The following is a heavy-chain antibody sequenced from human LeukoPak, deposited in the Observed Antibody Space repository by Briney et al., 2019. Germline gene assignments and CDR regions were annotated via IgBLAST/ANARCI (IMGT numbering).Heavy chain of an antibody. CDR2: IQYDGTHK. J-gene: IGHJ4*02. Sequence: PGGSLRLSCVASGLSFSSYWMAWVRQAPGKGLEWVANIQYDGTHKFYADSVKGRLTISRDNAKNSLFLEMNSLRADDTAVYFCASSHDSSGNDWGQGTLVTVSS. CDR1: GLSFSSYW. D-gene: IGHD3-22*01. CDR3: ASSHDSSGND. V-gene: IGHV3-7*01.